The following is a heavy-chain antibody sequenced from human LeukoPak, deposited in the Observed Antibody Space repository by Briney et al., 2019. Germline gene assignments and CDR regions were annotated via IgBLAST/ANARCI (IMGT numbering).Heavy chain of an antibody. D-gene: IGHD6-19*01. CDR1: GGSISSYY. CDR2: IFYSGST. J-gene: IGHJ5*02. Sequence: SETLSLTCTVPGGSISSYYWSWVRQPPGKGLEWIWYIFYSGSTNYNPSHKSRVTISVDTSKNQFSLKLSSVTAADTAVYYCARGSAVVAVAASTYNWFDPWGQGTLVTVSS. CDR3: ARGSAVVAVAASTYNWFDP. V-gene: IGHV4-59*01.